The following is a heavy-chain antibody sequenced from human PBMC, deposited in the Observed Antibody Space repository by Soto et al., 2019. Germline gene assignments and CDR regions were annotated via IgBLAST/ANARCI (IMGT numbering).Heavy chain of an antibody. CDR2: IYWNDDK. D-gene: IGHD3-10*01. Sequence: SGPTLVNPTQTLTLTFTFSGVSLSTIVVGVGWIRHPPGKALEWLALIYWNDDKRYSPSLKSRLTITKDTSKNQVVLTMTNMDPVDTATYYCAHRRSMVRGVIAFDYWGQGTLVTVSS. J-gene: IGHJ4*02. CDR3: AHRRSMVRGVIAFDY. CDR1: GVSLSTIVVG. V-gene: IGHV2-5*01.